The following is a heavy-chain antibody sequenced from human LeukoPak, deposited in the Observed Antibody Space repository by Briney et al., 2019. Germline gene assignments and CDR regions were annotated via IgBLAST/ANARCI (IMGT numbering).Heavy chain of an antibody. J-gene: IGHJ6*03. CDR2: IYYSGST. V-gene: IGHV4-39*07. CDR3: ARERHDYGAYYMDV. Sequence: SETLSLTCTVSGGSISSSSYYWGWIRQPPGKGLEWIGGIYYSGSTYYNPSLKRRVTISVDTSKNQFSLKLSSVTAADTAVYYCARERHDYGAYYMDVWGKGTTVTVSS. D-gene: IGHD4-17*01. CDR1: GGSISSSSYY.